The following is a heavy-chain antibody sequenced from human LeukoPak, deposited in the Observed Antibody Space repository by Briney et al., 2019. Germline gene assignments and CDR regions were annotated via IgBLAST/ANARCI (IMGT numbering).Heavy chain of an antibody. CDR1: GYTFTGYY. Sequence: ASVKVSCKASGYTFTGYYMHWVRQAPGQGLEWMGWINPNSGGTNYAQKFQGRVTMTRDTSISTAYMELSRLRSDDTAVYYCAREDFYGGNSDYWGQGTLVTVSS. CDR2: INPNSGGT. D-gene: IGHD4-23*01. J-gene: IGHJ4*02. CDR3: AREDFYGGNSDY. V-gene: IGHV1-2*02.